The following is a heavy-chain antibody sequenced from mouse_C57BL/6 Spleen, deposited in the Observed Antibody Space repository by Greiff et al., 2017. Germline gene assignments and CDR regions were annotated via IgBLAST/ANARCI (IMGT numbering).Heavy chain of an antibody. V-gene: IGHV3-1*01. D-gene: IGHD2-4*01. Sequence: VQLQQSGPGMVKPSQSLSLTCTVTGYSITSGYDWHWIRHFPGNKLEWMGYISYSGSTNYNPSLKSRISITHDTSKNHFFLKLNSVTTEDTSTYYCARRGEYDEVYFAYWGQGTTLTVSS. CDR2: ISYSGST. J-gene: IGHJ2*01. CDR1: GYSITSGYD. CDR3: ARRGEYDEVYFAY.